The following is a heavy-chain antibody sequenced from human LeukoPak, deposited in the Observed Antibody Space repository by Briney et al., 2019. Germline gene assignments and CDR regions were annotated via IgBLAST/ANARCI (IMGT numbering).Heavy chain of an antibody. CDR3: AKERDFDWSNLDY. CDR2: ISYDGSNK. J-gene: IGHJ4*02. Sequence: GGSLRLSCAASGFTLSSYGMHWVRQAPGKGLEWVAVISYDGSNKYYADSVKGRFTISRDNSKNTLYLQMNSLRAEDTAVYYCAKERDFDWSNLDYWGQGTLVTVSS. D-gene: IGHD3-9*01. CDR1: GFTLSSYG. V-gene: IGHV3-30*18.